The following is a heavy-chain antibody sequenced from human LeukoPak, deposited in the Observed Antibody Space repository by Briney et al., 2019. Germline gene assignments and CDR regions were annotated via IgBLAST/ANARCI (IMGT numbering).Heavy chain of an antibody. D-gene: IGHD6-6*01. Sequence: GESLKISCKGSGYIFTSYWIGWVRQMPGKGLEWMGIIYPGDSDTRYSPSFQGQVTISADKSISTAYLQWSSLKASDTAMYYCARTGPLYSSSSDYWGQGTLVTVSS. CDR1: GYIFTSYW. CDR3: ARTGPLYSSSSDY. V-gene: IGHV5-51*01. CDR2: IYPGDSDT. J-gene: IGHJ4*02.